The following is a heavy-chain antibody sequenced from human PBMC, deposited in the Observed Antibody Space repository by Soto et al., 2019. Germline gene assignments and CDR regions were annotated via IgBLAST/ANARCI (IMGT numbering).Heavy chain of an antibody. D-gene: IGHD3-9*01. CDR1: GGTFSSYA. Sequence: QVQLVQSGAEVKKPGSSVKVSCKASGGTFSSYAISWVRQAPGQGLEWMGGIIPIFGTANYAQKFQGRVTITAGESTSTAYMELSSMRSEDTAVYYCARGGLRYFDWLPNLDYWGQGTLVTVSS. CDR3: ARGGLRYFDWLPNLDY. J-gene: IGHJ4*02. CDR2: IIPIFGTA. V-gene: IGHV1-69*12.